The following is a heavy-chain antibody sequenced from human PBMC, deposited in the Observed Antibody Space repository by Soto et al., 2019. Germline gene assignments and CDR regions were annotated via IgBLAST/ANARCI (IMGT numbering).Heavy chain of an antibody. D-gene: IGHD3-16*01. CDR3: ARAGLKGEGGVVDF. CDR1: NYTFTSYG. V-gene: IGHV1-18*04. J-gene: IGHJ4*02. CDR2: ISVYYGNT. Sequence: ASVKVSCKASNYTFTSYGISWVRQAPGQGLEWMGWISVYYGNTNYAQKFQDRVTMTTDTSTSTAYLELRSLTSDDTAVSYCARAGLKGEGGVVDFWGQGTRVT.